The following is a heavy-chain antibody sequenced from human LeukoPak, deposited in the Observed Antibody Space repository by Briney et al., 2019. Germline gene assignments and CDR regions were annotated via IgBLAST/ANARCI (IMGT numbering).Heavy chain of an antibody. CDR3: ARGNWLLTTPSEAFDT. D-gene: IGHD3-9*01. CDR2: ISSNGGST. CDR1: GFTFSSYA. J-gene: IGHJ3*02. Sequence: GGSLRLSCAASGFTFSSYAMHWVRQAPGKGLEYVSAISSNGGSTYYANSVKGRFTISRDNSKNTLYLQMGSLRAEDMAVYYCARGNWLLTTPSEAFDTWGQGKLVTVSS. V-gene: IGHV3-64*01.